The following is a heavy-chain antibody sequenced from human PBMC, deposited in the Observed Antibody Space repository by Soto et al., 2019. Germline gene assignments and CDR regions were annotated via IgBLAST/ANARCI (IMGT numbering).Heavy chain of an antibody. Sequence: SETLSLTCTVSGGSISNFYWSWIRQPPGKGLEWIGYISYSGNTNCNPSLKSRVSISVDTSKNQLSLNLTSVTAADTAVYYCARAPMVLSRSYFDSWGQGTPVTVSS. J-gene: IGHJ4*02. CDR1: GGSISNFY. CDR3: ARAPMVLSRSYFDS. CDR2: ISYSGNT. V-gene: IGHV4-59*01. D-gene: IGHD2-8*01.